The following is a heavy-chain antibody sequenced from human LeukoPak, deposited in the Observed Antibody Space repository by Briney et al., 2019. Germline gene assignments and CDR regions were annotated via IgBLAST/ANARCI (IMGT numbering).Heavy chain of an antibody. D-gene: IGHD6-6*01. Sequence: GGSLRLSCAASGFSFNTYSMNWVRQTPGKGLEWVSSISDSGSNTYYADSVTGRFTISRDNSKNTVYLQLNSLRAEDTAIYYCANSYSNSSAFYFDYWGQGTLVTVSS. J-gene: IGHJ4*02. V-gene: IGHV3-23*01. CDR3: ANSYSNSSAFYFDY. CDR2: ISDSGSNT. CDR1: GFSFNTYS.